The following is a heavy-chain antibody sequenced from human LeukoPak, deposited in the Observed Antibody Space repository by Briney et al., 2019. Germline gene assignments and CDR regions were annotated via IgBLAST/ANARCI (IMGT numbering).Heavy chain of an antibody. J-gene: IGHJ3*02. Sequence: PGGSLRLSCAASGFTFNDYGMSWVRHAPGKGLEWVSGINWNGGRTGYADSMKGRFIISRDNAKNSLYLQMNSLRAEDTAVYYCARPGYYDRGGEAFDIWGQGTMVTVSS. CDR1: GFTFNDYG. CDR2: INWNGGRT. D-gene: IGHD3-22*01. CDR3: ARPGYYDRGGEAFDI. V-gene: IGHV3-20*04.